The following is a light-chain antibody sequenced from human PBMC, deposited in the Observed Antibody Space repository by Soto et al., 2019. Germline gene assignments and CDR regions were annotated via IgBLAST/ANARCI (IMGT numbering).Light chain of an antibody. V-gene: IGKV1-5*01. CDR3: QQLNTLTFT. CDR1: QSISSW. CDR2: DAS. Sequence: DIQITQSPSTLSASVGDRVTIPCRASQSISSWLAWYQQKPGKAPKLLIYDASSLESGVPSRFSGIASGTEFTLTLRGLLPEDCATYQGQQLNTLTFTVCPLTRLEIK. J-gene: IGKJ5*01.